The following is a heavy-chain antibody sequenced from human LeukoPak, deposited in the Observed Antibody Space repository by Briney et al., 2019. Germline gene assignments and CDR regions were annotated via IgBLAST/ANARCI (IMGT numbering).Heavy chain of an antibody. CDR1: GGSISSGSYY. CDR2: IYYSGST. D-gene: IGHD5-18*01. CDR3: AREGGYSYGQCFDY. V-gene: IGHV4-39*07. J-gene: IGHJ4*02. Sequence: PSQTLSLTCTVSGGSISSGSYYWGWIRQPPGKGLEWIGSIYYSGSTYYNPSLKSRVTISVDTSKNQFSLKLSSVTAADTAVYYCAREGGYSYGQCFDYWGQGTLVTVSP.